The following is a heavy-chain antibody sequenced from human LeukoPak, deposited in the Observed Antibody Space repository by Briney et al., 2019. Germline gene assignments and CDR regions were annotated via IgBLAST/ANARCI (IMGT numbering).Heavy chain of an antibody. Sequence: ASVKVSCKASGYSFTDFPMNWLRQAPGQGLEWMGWISTNTGNPTYAQGFTGRFVFSLDTSVTTAYLQIRSLEAGDTAVYYCARDPSGANWLDPWGQGTLVTVSS. V-gene: IGHV7-4-1*01. J-gene: IGHJ5*02. CDR1: GYSFTDFP. CDR3: ARDPSGANWLDP. D-gene: IGHD1-26*01. CDR2: ISTNTGNP.